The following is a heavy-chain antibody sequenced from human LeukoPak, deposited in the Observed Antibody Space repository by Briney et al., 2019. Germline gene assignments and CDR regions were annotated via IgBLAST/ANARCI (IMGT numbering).Heavy chain of an antibody. CDR1: GGSISSYY. D-gene: IGHD3-10*01. J-gene: IGHJ4*02. V-gene: IGHV4-4*07. CDR2: IYTSGST. Sequence: SETLSLTCTVSGGSISSYYWSWIRQPPGKGLEWIGRIYTSGSTNYNPSLKSRVTMSVDTSKNHFSLKLSSVTAADTAVYYCARSSIDSGSNFDYWGQGTLVTVSS. CDR3: ARSSIDSGSNFDY.